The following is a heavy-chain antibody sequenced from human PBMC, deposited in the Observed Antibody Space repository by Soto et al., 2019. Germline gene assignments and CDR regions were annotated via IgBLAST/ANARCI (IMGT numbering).Heavy chain of an antibody. V-gene: IGHV2-26*01. CDR3: ARVPGYYDSSGFIGFDS. CDR1: GFSLSNARMG. J-gene: IGHJ4*02. CDR2: IFSNDEK. Sequence: SGPTLVNPTETLTLTCTVSGFSLSNARMGVSWIRQPPGKALEWLAHIFSNDEKSYSTSLKSRLTISKDTSRSQVVLTMTNMDPVDTATYYCARVPGYYDSSGFIGFDSWGQGTLVTVSS. D-gene: IGHD3-22*01.